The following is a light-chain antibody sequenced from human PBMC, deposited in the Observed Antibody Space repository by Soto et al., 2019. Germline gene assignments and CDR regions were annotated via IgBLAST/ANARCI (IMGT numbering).Light chain of an antibody. J-gene: IGKJ2*01. CDR3: QQYGSSVFT. CDR2: GAS. CDR1: QSVISDY. V-gene: IGKV3-20*01. Sequence: ETVFTQAPGTLSFSRGETATLSCRASQSVISDYLAWYQQKPDQAPRLVIYGASGRAAGIPDRFNGSGSGTDFTLTISRLEPEDFAMYYCQQYGSSVFTFGQGTKVDIK.